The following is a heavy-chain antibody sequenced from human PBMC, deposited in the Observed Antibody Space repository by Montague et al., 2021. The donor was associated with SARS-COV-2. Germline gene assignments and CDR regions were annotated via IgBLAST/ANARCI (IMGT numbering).Heavy chain of an antibody. V-gene: IGHV4-59*01. CDR3: ARERGYQLLSGWFDP. D-gene: IGHD2-2*01. Sequence: SETLSLTCTVSGGSISSYYWSWIRQPPGKGLEGIGYIYYNGTTNYGPSLKGRVSISVDTSKNQFSLEMNPVTAADTAVYYCARERGYQLLSGWFDPWGQGTLVTVSS. J-gene: IGHJ5*02. CDR2: IYYNGTT. CDR1: GGSISSYY.